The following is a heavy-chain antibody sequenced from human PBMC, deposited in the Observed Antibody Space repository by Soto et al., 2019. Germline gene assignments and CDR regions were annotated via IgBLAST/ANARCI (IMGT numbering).Heavy chain of an antibody. Sequence: GASVKVSCKASGYTFTSYGISWVRQAPGQGLEWMGWISAYNGNTNYAQKLQGRVTMTTDTSTSTAYMELRSPRSDDTAVYYCARDTNDFWSGYCLLDYWGQGTLVTVSS. CDR2: ISAYNGNT. CDR1: GYTFTSYG. V-gene: IGHV1-18*04. J-gene: IGHJ4*02. D-gene: IGHD3-3*01. CDR3: ARDTNDFWSGYCLLDY.